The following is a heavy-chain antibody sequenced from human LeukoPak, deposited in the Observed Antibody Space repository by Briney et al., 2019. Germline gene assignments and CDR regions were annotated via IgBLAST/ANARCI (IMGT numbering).Heavy chain of an antibody. Sequence: GGSLRLSCAASGFTFSSYWMHWVRQAPGKGLVWVSRINSDGSSTSYADSVKGRFTISRDNAKNTLYLQMNSLRAEDTAVYYCASPSTSSSWYYFDYWGQGTLVTVSS. D-gene: IGHD6-13*01. J-gene: IGHJ4*02. CDR3: ASPSTSSSWYYFDY. CDR1: GFTFSSYW. CDR2: INSDGSST. V-gene: IGHV3-74*01.